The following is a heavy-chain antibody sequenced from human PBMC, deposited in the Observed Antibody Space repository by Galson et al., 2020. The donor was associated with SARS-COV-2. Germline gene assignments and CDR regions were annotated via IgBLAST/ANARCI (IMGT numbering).Heavy chain of an antibody. CDR2: INAYNGKT. D-gene: IGHD3-22*01. Sequence: GESLKISCKASGYTFTSYGISWVRPAPGQGLEWMGWINAYNGKTIYAHKLQARVTMTTDTSTSTAYMELRSLRSDDTAMYYCARVYNYYDSSGYLYYLDYWGQGTLVTVSS. V-gene: IGHV1-18*01. CDR1: GYTFTSYG. J-gene: IGHJ4*02. CDR3: ARVYNYYDSSGYLYYLDY.